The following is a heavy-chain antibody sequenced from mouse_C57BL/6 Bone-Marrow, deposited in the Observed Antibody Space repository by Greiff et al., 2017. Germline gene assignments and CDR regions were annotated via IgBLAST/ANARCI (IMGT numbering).Heavy chain of an antibody. CDR3: ARQATIVTPYYFDY. D-gene: IGHD2-5*01. CDR2: INSDGGST. J-gene: IGHJ2*01. Sequence: EVKLMESGGGLVQPGESLKLSCESNEYEFPSHDMSWVRKTPEKRLELVAAINSDGGSTYYPDTMERRFIISRDNTKKTLYLQMSSLRSEDTALYYCARQATIVTPYYFDYWGQGTTLTVSS. CDR1: EYEFPSHD. V-gene: IGHV5-2*01.